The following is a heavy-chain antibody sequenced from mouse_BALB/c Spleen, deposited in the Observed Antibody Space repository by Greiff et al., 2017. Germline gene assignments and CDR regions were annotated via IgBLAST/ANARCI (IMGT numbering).Heavy chain of an antibody. CDR3: AREKVPGYCDV. CDR1: GFTFSSFG. J-gene: IGHJ1*01. Sequence: DVKLVESGGGLVQPGGSRKLSCAASGFTFSSFGMHWVRQAPEKGLEWVAYISSGSSTIYYADTVKGRFTISRDNPKNTLFLQMTSLRSEDTAMYYCAREKVPGYCDVWGAGTTVTVSS. CDR2: ISSGSSTI. D-gene: IGHD2-14*01. V-gene: IGHV5-17*02.